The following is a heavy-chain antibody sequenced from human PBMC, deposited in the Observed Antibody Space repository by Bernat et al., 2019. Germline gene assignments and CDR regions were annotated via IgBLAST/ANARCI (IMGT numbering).Heavy chain of an antibody. D-gene: IGHD6-19*01. Sequence: QVQLVQSGAEVKKPRASVKVSCKASGYTFTGYYMHWVRQAPGQGLEWMGWINPNSGGTNYAQKFQGRVTMTRDTSISTAYMELSRLRSDDTAVYYCARGYSSGWYDEGLFGYWGQGTLVTVSS. CDR1: GYTFTGYY. V-gene: IGHV1-2*02. CDR3: ARGYSSGWYDEGLFGY. J-gene: IGHJ4*02. CDR2: INPNSGGT.